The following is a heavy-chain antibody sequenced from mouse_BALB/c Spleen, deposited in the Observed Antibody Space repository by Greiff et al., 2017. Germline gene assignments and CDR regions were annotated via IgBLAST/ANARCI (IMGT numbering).Heavy chain of an antibody. V-gene: IGHV2-9*02. CDR3: ARESKSYMGGFAY. Sequence: QVQLQQSGPGLVAPSQSLSITCTVSGFSLTSYGVHWVRQPPGKGLEWLGVIWAGGSTNYNSALMSSLSISKDNSKSQVFLKMNSLQTDDTAMCYCARESKSYMGGFAYWGQGTLVTVSA. J-gene: IGHJ3*01. CDR2: IWAGGST. CDR1: GFSLTSYG. D-gene: IGHD1-1*02.